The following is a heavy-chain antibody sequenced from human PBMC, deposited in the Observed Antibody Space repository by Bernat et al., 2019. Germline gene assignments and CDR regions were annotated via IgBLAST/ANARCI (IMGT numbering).Heavy chain of an antibody. Sequence: EVQLLESGGGLVQPWGSLRLSCAASGFTFSSYAMSLVRQAPGKGLEWVSAISGSGGSTYYAESVKGRFTISRDNYKNTLYPQMNSLRAEDTAVYYCARAIMTPWSPFDIWGQGTMVTVSS. CDR3: ARAIMTPWSPFDI. J-gene: IGHJ3*02. CDR2: ISGSGGST. CDR1: GFTFSSYA. D-gene: IGHD3-16*01. V-gene: IGHV3-23*01.